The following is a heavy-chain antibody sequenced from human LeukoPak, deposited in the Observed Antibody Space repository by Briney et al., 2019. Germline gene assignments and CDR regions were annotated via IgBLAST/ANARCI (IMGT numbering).Heavy chain of an antibody. V-gene: IGHV3-74*01. CDR1: GFPFSSYW. D-gene: IGHD4-17*01. Sequence: GSLRLSCAASGFPFSSYWMHWVRQAPGKGLVWVSRINTDGSSTTYADSVKGRFTISRDNAKNTLYLQMNSLRAEDTAVYYCARSDYGDAYWGQGTLVTVSS. CDR3: ARSDYGDAY. CDR2: INTDGSST. J-gene: IGHJ4*02.